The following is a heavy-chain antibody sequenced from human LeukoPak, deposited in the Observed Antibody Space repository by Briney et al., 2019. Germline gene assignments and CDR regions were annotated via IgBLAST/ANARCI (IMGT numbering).Heavy chain of an antibody. CDR1: GASINSYY. CDR3: ARAPPYASGWSKGVLDN. J-gene: IGHJ4*02. CDR2: IYSSGST. D-gene: IGHD6-19*01. Sequence: SETLSLTCTVSGASINSYYWSWIRQPPGKGLEWIGYIYSSGSTNYDPSLKSRVTIPVDKSKNHFSLKVSSVTAADTAVYYCARAPPYASGWSKGVLDNWGQGTLVTVSS. V-gene: IGHV4-59*12.